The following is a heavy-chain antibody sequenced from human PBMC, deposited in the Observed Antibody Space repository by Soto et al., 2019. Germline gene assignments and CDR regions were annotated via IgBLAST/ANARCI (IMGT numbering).Heavy chain of an antibody. J-gene: IGHJ4*02. V-gene: IGHV4-59*01. CDR2: IYYSGST. CDR1: GGSISNYY. CDR3: ARAGLVGAAAPGY. D-gene: IGHD1-26*01. Sequence: PSETLSLTCIVSGGSISNYYWSWIRQPPGKGLEWIGYIYYSGSTNYNPSLQSRVTISVDTSKNQFSLKLGSVTAADTAVYYCARAGLVGAAAPGYWGQGTLVTVSS.